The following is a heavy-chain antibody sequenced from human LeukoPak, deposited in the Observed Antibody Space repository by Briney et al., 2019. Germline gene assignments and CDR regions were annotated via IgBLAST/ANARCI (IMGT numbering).Heavy chain of an antibody. CDR2: IDSDSART. CDR3: SARQPSYGMHF. Sequence: VNLGGSLRLSCSAFGFAFDKYAMNWVRQAPEKGLEWVSTIDSDSARTYYADSVNGRFTISRDNYKNILYLQLNSLRAEDTAVYYCSARQPSYGMHFWGQGTTVTVSS. J-gene: IGHJ6*02. CDR1: GFAFDKYA. V-gene: IGHV3-23*01. D-gene: IGHD6-13*01.